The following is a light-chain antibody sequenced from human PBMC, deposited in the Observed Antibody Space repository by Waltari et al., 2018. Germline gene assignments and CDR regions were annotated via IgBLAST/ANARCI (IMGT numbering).Light chain of an antibody. CDR3: SSYAGSNNLV. CDR1: SSHVGAYNY. Sequence: QSALTQPPSASGSPGQSVTIPCPGTSSHVGAYNYVSWYQQHPGKAPKLMIYEVSKRPSGVPDRFSGSKSGNTASLTVSGLQAEDEADYYCSSYAGSNNLVFGGGTKLTVL. V-gene: IGLV2-8*01. CDR2: EVS. J-gene: IGLJ2*01.